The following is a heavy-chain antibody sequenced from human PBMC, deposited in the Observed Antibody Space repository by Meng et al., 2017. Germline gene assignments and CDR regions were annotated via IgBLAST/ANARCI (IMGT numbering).Heavy chain of an antibody. D-gene: IGHD1-26*01. CDR1: GYSVSRNRAG. CDR2: TYYRSKWYY. Sequence: QLSGPVLGTASPPLPLTSAMSGYSVSRNRAGWNWIRLTPSRGLGCLGRTYYRSKWYYDYAISVKGRMSVNADTSKNQFSLQLNSVTPEDTAVYYCAREVGTSRPFEYWGQGTLVTVSS. V-gene: IGHV6-1*01. J-gene: IGHJ4*02. CDR3: AREVGTSRPFEY.